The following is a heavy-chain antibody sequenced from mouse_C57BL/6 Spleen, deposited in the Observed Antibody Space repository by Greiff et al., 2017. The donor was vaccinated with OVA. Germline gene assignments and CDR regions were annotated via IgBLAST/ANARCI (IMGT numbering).Heavy chain of an antibody. Sequence: QVQLQQSGAELVMPGASVKLSCKASGYTFTSYWMHWVKQRPGQGLEWIGEIDPSDSYTNSNQKFKGKSTLTVDKSSSTAYMQLSSLTSEDSAVYYCARRRAYYSNYDYAMDYWGQGTSVTVSS. CDR1: GYTFTSYW. D-gene: IGHD2-5*01. J-gene: IGHJ4*01. CDR3: ARRRAYYSNYDYAMDY. CDR2: IDPSDSYT. V-gene: IGHV1-69*01.